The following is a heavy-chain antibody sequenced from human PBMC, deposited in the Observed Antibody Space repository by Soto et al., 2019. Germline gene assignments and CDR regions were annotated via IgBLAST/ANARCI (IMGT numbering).Heavy chain of an antibody. CDR3: ANNEARPL. Sequence: QVQLVESGGGVVQPGRSLRLSCAASGFTFSSYGMHWVRQAPGKGLEWVAVISYDGSNKYYADSVKGRFTISRDNSKNTLYLQINSLRAEDTAVYYCANNEARPLWGQGTLVTVSS. CDR1: GFTFSSYG. CDR2: ISYDGSNK. J-gene: IGHJ4*02. V-gene: IGHV3-30*18. D-gene: IGHD6-6*01.